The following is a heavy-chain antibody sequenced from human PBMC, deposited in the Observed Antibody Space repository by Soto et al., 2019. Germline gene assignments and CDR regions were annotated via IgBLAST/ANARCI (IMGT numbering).Heavy chain of an antibody. V-gene: IGHV3-30-3*01. CDR1: GFTFSSYA. CDR2: ISYDGSNK. D-gene: IGHD4-4*01. J-gene: IGHJ6*02. CDR3: ARDYSGSYGMDV. Sequence: GGSLRLSCAASGFTFSSYAMHWVRQAPGKGLEWAAVISYDGSNKYYADSVKGRFTISRDNSKNTLYLQMNSLRAEDTAVYYCARDYSGSYGMDVWGQGTTVTVSS.